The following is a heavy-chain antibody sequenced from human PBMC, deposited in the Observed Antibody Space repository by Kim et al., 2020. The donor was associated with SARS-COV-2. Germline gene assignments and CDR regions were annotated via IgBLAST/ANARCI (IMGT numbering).Heavy chain of an antibody. CDR3: TRWYSSSWHFYYYYGMDV. J-gene: IGHJ6*02. CDR1: GFTFGDYA. CDR2: IRSKAYGGTT. V-gene: IGHV3-49*03. Sequence: GGSLRLSCTASGFTFGDYAMSWFRQAPGKGLEWVGFIRSKAYGGTTEYAASVKGRFTISRDDSKSIAYLQMNSLKTEDTAVYYCTRWYSSSWHFYYYYGMDVWGQGTTVTVSS. D-gene: IGHD6-13*01.